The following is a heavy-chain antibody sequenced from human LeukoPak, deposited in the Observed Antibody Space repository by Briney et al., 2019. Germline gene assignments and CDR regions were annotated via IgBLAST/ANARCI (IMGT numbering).Heavy chain of an antibody. CDR3: ARVSYDSSGYWFDY. CDR1: GGSISSSSYY. CDR2: IYYSGST. J-gene: IGHJ4*02. Sequence: SETLSLTCTVSGGSISSSSYYWGWIRQPPGKGLEWIGSIYYSGSTYYNPSLKSRVTISVDTSKNQFSLKLSSVTAADTAVYYCARVSYDSSGYWFDYWGQGTLVTVSS. V-gene: IGHV4-39*07. D-gene: IGHD3-22*01.